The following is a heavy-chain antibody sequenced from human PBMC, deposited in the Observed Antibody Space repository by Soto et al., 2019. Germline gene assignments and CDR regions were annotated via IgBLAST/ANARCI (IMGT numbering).Heavy chain of an antibody. D-gene: IGHD3-3*01. CDR3: VRDKRFYGLDV. J-gene: IGHJ6*02. CDR2: IYYSGSA. CDR1: GGSIGSSSYY. V-gene: IGHV4-39*07. Sequence: SETLSLNCTMAGGSIGSSSYYWGWIRQPPGKGLEWIGSIYYSGSAYYNPSLKSRVTISVDTSKNQFSLKLSSVTAADTAVYYSVRDKRFYGLDVWGQGTTVT.